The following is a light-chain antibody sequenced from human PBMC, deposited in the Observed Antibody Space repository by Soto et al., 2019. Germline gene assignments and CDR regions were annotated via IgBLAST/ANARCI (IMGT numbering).Light chain of an antibody. Sequence: DIQMTQSPSSLSASVGDRVTITCRASQNIREYLNWYHQKPGSAPKLLISAASTLQSGVPLRFSGSGSGSVFTLTIYNLQPEDVGSYICQESYTTLWTFGRGTKLEI. CDR3: QESYTTLWT. V-gene: IGKV1-39*01. J-gene: IGKJ1*01. CDR1: QNIREY. CDR2: AAS.